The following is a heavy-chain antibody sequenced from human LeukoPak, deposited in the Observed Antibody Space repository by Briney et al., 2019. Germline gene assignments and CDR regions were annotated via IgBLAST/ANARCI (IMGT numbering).Heavy chain of an antibody. CDR2: ITGRSSYI. CDR3: AKDSTQNYYDSSGYTYFDY. J-gene: IGHJ4*02. CDR1: GFSFYRYS. D-gene: IGHD3-22*01. V-gene: IGHV3-21*01. Sequence: GGSLRLSCATAGFSFYRYSLIWVRQAPGKGLEWVASITGRSSYIYYADSVKGRFTVSRDNAKKSLYLRMSSLRVEDTAVYYCAKDSTQNYYDSSGYTYFDYWGQGTLVTVSS.